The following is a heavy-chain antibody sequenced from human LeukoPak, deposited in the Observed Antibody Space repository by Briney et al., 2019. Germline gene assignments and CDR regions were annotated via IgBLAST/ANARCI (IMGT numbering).Heavy chain of an antibody. V-gene: IGHV1-18*01. J-gene: IGHJ4*02. CDR3: ARGGYNSNYESSDY. CDR1: GYTFTSYG. D-gene: IGHD1-7*01. CDR2: ISAYNGNT. Sequence: WASVKVSCKASGYTFTSYGISWVRQAPGQGLEWMGWISAYNGNTNYAQKLQGRVTMTTDTSTSTAYMELRSLRSDDRAVYYCARGGYNSNYESSDYWGQGPLVTVSS.